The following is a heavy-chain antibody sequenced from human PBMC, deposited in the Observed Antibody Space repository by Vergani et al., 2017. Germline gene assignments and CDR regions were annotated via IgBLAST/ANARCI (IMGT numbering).Heavy chain of an antibody. CDR3: AKVSPTTRGGFDY. Sequence: EVQLVESGGGLVQPGRSLRLSCAASGFTFDDYAMHWVRQAPGKGLEWVSGISWNSGSIGYADSVKGRFTISRDNAKNSLYLQMNSLRAEDTALYYCAKVSPTTRGGFDYWGQGTLVTVSS. D-gene: IGHD3-16*01. J-gene: IGHJ4*02. V-gene: IGHV3-9*01. CDR2: ISWNSGSI. CDR1: GFTFDDYA.